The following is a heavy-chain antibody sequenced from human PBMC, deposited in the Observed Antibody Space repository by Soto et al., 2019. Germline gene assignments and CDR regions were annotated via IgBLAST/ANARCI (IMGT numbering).Heavy chain of an antibody. V-gene: IGHV4-61*01. CDR3: ARVNNIEARPNYYYGMDV. J-gene: IGHJ6*02. Sequence: PSETLSLTCTVSGGSVSSGSYYWSWIRQPPGKGLEWIGYIYYSGSTNYNPSLKSRVTISVDTSKNQFSLKLSSVTAADTAVYYCARVNNIEARPNYYYGMDVWGQGTTVTVSS. D-gene: IGHD6-6*01. CDR1: GGSVSSGSYY. CDR2: IYYSGST.